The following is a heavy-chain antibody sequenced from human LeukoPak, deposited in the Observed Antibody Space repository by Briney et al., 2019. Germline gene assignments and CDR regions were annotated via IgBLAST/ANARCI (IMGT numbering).Heavy chain of an antibody. Sequence: SVQVSCKASGYTFTSYDINWVRQATGQGLEWMGWMNPNSGNTGYAQKFQGRVTMTRNTSISTAYMELSSLRSEDTAVYYCARGGFGYYYYGMDVWGQGTTVTVSS. D-gene: IGHD2-15*01. CDR1: GYTFTSYD. J-gene: IGHJ6*02. CDR2: MNPNSGNT. CDR3: ARGGFGYYYYGMDV. V-gene: IGHV1-8*01.